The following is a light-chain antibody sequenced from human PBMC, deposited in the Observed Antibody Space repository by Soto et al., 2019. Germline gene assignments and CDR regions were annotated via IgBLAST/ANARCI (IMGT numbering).Light chain of an antibody. J-gene: IGKJ5*01. CDR3: QQSYNTPIT. V-gene: IGKV1-39*01. CDR2: ATS. Sequence: DIQMTQSPSSLSVSLGYRVSITCRASRTIDNYLNWYQQKPGRAPELLVYATSSLQSGVPSRFTGGGSGTHFTLTISGLQPEDFATYFCQQSYNTPITFGQGRLLEIK. CDR1: RTIDNY.